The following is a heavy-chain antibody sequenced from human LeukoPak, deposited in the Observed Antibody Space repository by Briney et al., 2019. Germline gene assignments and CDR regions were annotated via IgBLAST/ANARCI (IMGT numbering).Heavy chain of an antibody. CDR3: ARGGHSSGYYFIDY. V-gene: IGHV4-59*01. Sequence: SETLSLTCTVSGGSISSYYWSWIRQPPGKGLEWIGYIYYSGSTNYNPSLKSRVTISVDTSKNQFSLKLSSVTAADTAVYYCARGGHSSGYYFIDYWGQVTLVTVSS. J-gene: IGHJ4*02. D-gene: IGHD3-22*01. CDR2: IYYSGST. CDR1: GGSISSYY.